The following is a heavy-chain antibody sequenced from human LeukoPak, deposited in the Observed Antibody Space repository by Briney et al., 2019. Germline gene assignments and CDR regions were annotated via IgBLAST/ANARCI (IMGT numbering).Heavy chain of an antibody. V-gene: IGHV1-46*01. J-gene: IGHJ4*02. CDR3: ARDLDYGEKSEDY. D-gene: IGHD4/OR15-4a*01. CDR1: GFTLINYY. Sequence: ASVKVSCKASGFTLINYYMHWVRQAPGQGLEWLGIINLSGGSTHYPQKFQDRVTMTRDTSTSTVYMELSSLRSEDTAVYYCARDLDYGEKSEDYWGQGTLVTVSS. CDR2: INLSGGST.